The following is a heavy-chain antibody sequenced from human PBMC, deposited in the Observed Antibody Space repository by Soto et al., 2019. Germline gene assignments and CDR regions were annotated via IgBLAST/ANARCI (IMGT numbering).Heavy chain of an antibody. J-gene: IGHJ3*01. D-gene: IGHD3-10*01. Sequence: SCPTLLNPTETRTLTGTFSGFSLSTRGVGLRWIRQPPGTALECLALIFWDDDKRYSPSLKIRLTVTKDTSKNQVVLTMTNIDPVDTATYFCAHRALLVRGLILIDAFDVWGQGTMVTVS. CDR1: GFSLSTRGVG. CDR3: AHRALLVRGLILIDAFDV. CDR2: IFWDDDK. V-gene: IGHV2-5*02.